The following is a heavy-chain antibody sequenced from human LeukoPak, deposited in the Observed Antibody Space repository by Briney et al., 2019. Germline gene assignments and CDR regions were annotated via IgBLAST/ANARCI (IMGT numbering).Heavy chain of an antibody. CDR3: ARDSYQDYYGRFDP. CDR2: IWDDGNNK. Sequence: GGSLRLSCTASGFSFSNHGMHWVRQAPGKRLEWVAVIWDDGNNKRYANSVNGRFTISRDNSENTLYLQMNGLTAEDTAMYYCARDSYQDYYGRFDPWGQGTLVIVSS. D-gene: IGHD3-10*01. V-gene: IGHV3-33*01. CDR1: GFSFSNHG. J-gene: IGHJ5*02.